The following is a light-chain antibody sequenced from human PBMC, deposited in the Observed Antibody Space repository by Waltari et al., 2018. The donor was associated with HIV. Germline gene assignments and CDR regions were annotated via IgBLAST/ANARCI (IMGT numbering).Light chain of an antibody. V-gene: IGLV2-14*03. CDR2: DVS. J-gene: IGLJ3*02. CDR1: SSDVRGYNY. Sequence: QSALTQPASVSGSPGQSITISCTGTSSDVRGYNYVSWYQQHPGKAPKLMIYDVSNRPSGVSNRFSGSKSGNTASLTISGLQAEDEADYYCSSYTSSSPWVFGGGTKLTVL. CDR3: SSYTSSSPWV.